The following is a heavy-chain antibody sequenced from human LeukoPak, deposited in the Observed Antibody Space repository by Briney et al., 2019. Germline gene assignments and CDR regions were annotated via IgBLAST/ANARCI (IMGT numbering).Heavy chain of an antibody. CDR3: AKDTGVMPRGCFDF. Sequence: GGSLRLSCAASGFTFDDYAMHWVRQAPGKGLEWVSGINWNSGSIGYADSVKGRFTISRDNAKNSLYLQMNSLRAEDMALYYCAKDTGVMPRGCFDFWGQGILLTVSS. CDR2: INWNSGSI. CDR1: GFTFDDYA. V-gene: IGHV3-9*03. J-gene: IGHJ4*02. D-gene: IGHD2-2*01.